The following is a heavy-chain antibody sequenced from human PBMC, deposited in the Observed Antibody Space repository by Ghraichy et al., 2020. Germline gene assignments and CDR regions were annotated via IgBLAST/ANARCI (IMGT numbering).Heavy chain of an antibody. V-gene: IGHV4-34*01. CDR3: AREGTPYCGCDCPCDD. D-gene: IGHD2-21*02. Sequence: SETLSLTCAVYGGSFSGYYWSWIRQSPGKGLEWIGEINHSGSTNYNPSLTSRVTISVDASNNQFSLKLSSVTAADTAVYYCAREGTPYCGCDCPCDDWGQGTLVTVSS. CDR1: GGSFSGYY. CDR2: INHSGST. J-gene: IGHJ4*02.